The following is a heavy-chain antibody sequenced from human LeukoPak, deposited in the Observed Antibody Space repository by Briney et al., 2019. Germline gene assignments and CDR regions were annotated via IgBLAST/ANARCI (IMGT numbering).Heavy chain of an antibody. J-gene: IGHJ6*03. CDR2: ISGSGDIT. Sequence: QPGGSLRLSCVASGFTLNYYGMSWVRQAPGKGLEWVSGISGSGDITYYADSVKGRFTISRDNAKNSLYLQMNSLRAEDTAVYYCARDRYYDILTGHYYYYMDVWGKGTTVTISS. V-gene: IGHV3-23*01. D-gene: IGHD3-9*01. CDR3: ARDRYYDILTGHYYYYMDV. CDR1: GFTLNYYG.